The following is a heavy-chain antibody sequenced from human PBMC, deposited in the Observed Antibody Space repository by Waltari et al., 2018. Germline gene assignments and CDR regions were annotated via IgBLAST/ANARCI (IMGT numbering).Heavy chain of an antibody. CDR3: ARIKKPNDFWSGYYPFDY. CDR2: INHSGST. V-gene: IGHV4-34*01. CDR1: GGSFSGYY. Sequence: QVQLQQWGAGLLKPSETLSLTCAVYGGSFSGYYWSWIRQPPGKGLEGIGEINHSGSTNYNPSLKSRVTISVDTSKNQFSLKLSSVTAADTAVYYCARIKKPNDFWSGYYPFDYWGQGTLVTVSS. D-gene: IGHD3-3*01. J-gene: IGHJ4*02.